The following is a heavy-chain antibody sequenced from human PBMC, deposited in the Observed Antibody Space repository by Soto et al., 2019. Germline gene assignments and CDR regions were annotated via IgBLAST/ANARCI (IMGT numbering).Heavy chain of an antibody. CDR2: ISGSGGST. J-gene: IGHJ5*02. Sequence: EVQLLESGGGFVQPGGSLRLSCAASGFTFSSYAMSWVRQAPGKGLEWVSAISGSGGSTYYADSVKGRFTISRDNSKNTLYLQMNSLRAEDTAVYYCAKSSQITMVRGVHSIGFDPWGQGTLVTVSS. CDR1: GFTFSSYA. V-gene: IGHV3-23*01. CDR3: AKSSQITMVRGVHSIGFDP. D-gene: IGHD3-10*01.